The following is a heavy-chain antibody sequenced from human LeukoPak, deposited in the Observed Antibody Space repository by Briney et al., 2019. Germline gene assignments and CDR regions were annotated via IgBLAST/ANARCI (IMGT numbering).Heavy chain of an antibody. J-gene: IGHJ4*02. CDR3: ARERGVLTVGATSY. V-gene: IGHV3-23*01. D-gene: IGHD1-26*01. Sequence: GGSLRLSCAASGFTFSSYAMSRVRQAPGKGLEWVSAISGSGGSTYYADSVKGRFTISRDNSKNTLYLQMNSLRAEDTAVYYCARERGVLTVGATSYWGQGTLVTVSS. CDR1: GFTFSSYA. CDR2: ISGSGGST.